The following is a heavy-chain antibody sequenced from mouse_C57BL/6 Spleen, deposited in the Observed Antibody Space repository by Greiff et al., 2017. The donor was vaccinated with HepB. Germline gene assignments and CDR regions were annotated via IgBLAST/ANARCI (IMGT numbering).Heavy chain of an antibody. J-gene: IGHJ4*01. V-gene: IGHV1-81*01. Sequence: VKLQESGAELARPGASVKLSCKASGYTFTSYGISWVKQRTGQGLEWIGEIYPRSGNTYYNEKFKGKATLTADKSSSTAYMELRSLTSEDSAVYFCARTGGLRRAMDYWGQGTSVTVSS. CDR1: GYTFTSYG. CDR3: ARTGGLRRAMDY. CDR2: IYPRSGNT. D-gene: IGHD2-4*01.